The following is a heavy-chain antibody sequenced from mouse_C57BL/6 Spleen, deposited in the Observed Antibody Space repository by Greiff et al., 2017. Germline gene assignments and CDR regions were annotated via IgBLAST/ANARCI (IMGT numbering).Heavy chain of an antibody. CDR2: IYPGDGDT. J-gene: IGHJ4*01. V-gene: IGHV1-82*01. Sequence: QVQLQQSGPELVKPGASVKISCKASGYAFSSSWMNWVKQRPGKGLEWIGRIYPGDGDTNYNGKFKGKATLTADKSSSTAYMQLSSLTSEDSAVYFCARSRRGDKRMDYWGQGTSVTVSS. CDR1: GYAFSSSW. CDR3: ARSRRGDKRMDY.